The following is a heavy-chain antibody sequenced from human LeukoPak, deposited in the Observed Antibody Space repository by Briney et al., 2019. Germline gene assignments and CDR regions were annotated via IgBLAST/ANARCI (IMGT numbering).Heavy chain of an antibody. V-gene: IGHV4-59*12. J-gene: IGHJ6*02. Sequence: SETLSLTCTVSGGSISSYYWSWIRQPPGKGLEWIGYIYYSGSTNYNPSLKSRVTISVDTSKNQFSLKLSSVTAADTAVYYCAVEEGRYCSSTSCQFLYYYYGMDVWGQGTTVTVSS. CDR1: GGSISSYY. CDR2: IYYSGST. D-gene: IGHD2-2*01. CDR3: AVEEGRYCSSTSCQFLYYYYGMDV.